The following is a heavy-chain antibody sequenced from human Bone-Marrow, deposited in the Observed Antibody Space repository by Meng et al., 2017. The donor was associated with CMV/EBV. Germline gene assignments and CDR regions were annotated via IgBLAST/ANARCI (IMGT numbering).Heavy chain of an antibody. V-gene: IGHV4-61*01. Sequence: SETLSLTCTVSGGSVSSGSYYWSWIRQPPGKGLEWIGYIYYSGSTNFNPSLKSRVTISVDTSKNQFSLKLSSVTAADTAVYYCARMGYYYGSGTHYYYGLDVWGQGTTVTVSS. CDR3: ARMGYYYGSGTHYYYGLDV. CDR1: GGSVSSGSYY. D-gene: IGHD3-10*01. J-gene: IGHJ6*02. CDR2: IYYSGST.